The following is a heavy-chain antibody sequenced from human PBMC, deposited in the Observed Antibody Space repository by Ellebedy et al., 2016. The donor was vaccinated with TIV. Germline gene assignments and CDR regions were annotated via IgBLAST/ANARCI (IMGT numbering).Heavy chain of an antibody. CDR1: GFTLSSHA. Sequence: PGGSLRLSCEASGFTLSSHAMSRVRQAPGKGLEWVSVIGVNGGSTYYADSVKGRFTISRDNSKNTLYLQMSSLRAEDTALYYCAKGILWIGESHAFDIWGQGTMVTVSS. D-gene: IGHD3-10*01. V-gene: IGHV3-23*01. J-gene: IGHJ3*02. CDR2: IGVNGGST. CDR3: AKGILWIGESHAFDI.